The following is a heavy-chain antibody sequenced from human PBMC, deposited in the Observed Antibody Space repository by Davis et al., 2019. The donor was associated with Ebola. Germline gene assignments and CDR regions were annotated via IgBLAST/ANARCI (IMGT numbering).Heavy chain of an antibody. CDR3: ARVGSPEGEAIDY. V-gene: IGHV4-59*01. J-gene: IGHJ4*02. D-gene: IGHD2-15*01. Sequence: PSETLSLTCTVSGGSISSYYWSWIRQPPGKGLEWIGYIYYSGSTNYNPSLKSRVTISVDTSKNQFSLKLSSVTAADTAVYYCARVGSPEGEAIDYWGQGTLVTVSS. CDR2: IYYSGST. CDR1: GGSISSYY.